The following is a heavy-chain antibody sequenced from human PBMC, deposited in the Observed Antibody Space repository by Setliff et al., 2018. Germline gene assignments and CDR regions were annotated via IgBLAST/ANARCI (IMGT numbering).Heavy chain of an antibody. CDR2: MNPNSGNT. J-gene: IGHJ4*02. CDR1: GYTFTSYD. Sequence: ASVKVSCKASGYTFTSYDINWVRQATGQGLEWMGWMNPNSGNTGYAQKFQGRVTMTRNTSISTAYMELSNLRSEDTAVYYCATEKFPGDWGDYWGQGTLVTVSS. V-gene: IGHV1-8*02. D-gene: IGHD2-21*01. CDR3: ATEKFPGDWGDY.